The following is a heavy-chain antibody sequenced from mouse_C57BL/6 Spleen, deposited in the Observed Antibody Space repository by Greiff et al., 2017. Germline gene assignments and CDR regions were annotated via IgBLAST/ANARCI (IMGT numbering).Heavy chain of an antibody. V-gene: IGHV5-15*04. Sequence: DVMLVESGGGLVQPGGSLKLSCAASGFTFSDYGMAWVRQAPRKGPEWVAFISNLAYSIYSADTVTGRFTISRENAKNTLYLEMSSLRSEDTAMYYCARRGDAMDYWGQGTSVTVSS. CDR3: ARRGDAMDY. CDR2: ISNLAYSI. CDR1: GFTFSDYG. J-gene: IGHJ4*01.